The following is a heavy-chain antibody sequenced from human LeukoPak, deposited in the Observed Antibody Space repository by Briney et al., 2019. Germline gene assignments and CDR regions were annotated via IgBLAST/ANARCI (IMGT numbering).Heavy chain of an antibody. CDR2: ISSSDSNI. CDR1: GFTFSDYY. Sequence: PGGSLRLSCAASGFTFSDYYMSWIRQAPGKGLEWVSYISSSDSNIYSADSVKGRFTISRDNAKNSLYLQMNSLRAEDTAVYYCARLLMGRGVISHMDVWGKGTTVTVSS. D-gene: IGHD3-10*01. CDR3: ARLLMGRGVISHMDV. J-gene: IGHJ6*03. V-gene: IGHV3-11*04.